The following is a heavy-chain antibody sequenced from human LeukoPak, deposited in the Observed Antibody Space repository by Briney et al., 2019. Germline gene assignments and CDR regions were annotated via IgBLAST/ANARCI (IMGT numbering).Heavy chain of an antibody. CDR1: GFTFSSYW. Sequence: GGSLRLSCAASGFTFSSYWMSWVRQAPGKGLEWVANIKQDGSEKYYVDSVKGRFTISRDNAKNSLYLQMNSLRAEDTAVYYCAKDTYYYGSGSYSAIDYWGQGTLVTVSS. V-gene: IGHV3-7*01. CDR3: AKDTYYYGSGSYSAIDY. CDR2: IKQDGSEK. D-gene: IGHD3-10*01. J-gene: IGHJ4*02.